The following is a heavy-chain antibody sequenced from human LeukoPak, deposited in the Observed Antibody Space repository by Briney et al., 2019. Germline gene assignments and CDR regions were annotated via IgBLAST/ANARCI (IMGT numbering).Heavy chain of an antibody. J-gene: IGHJ4*02. CDR1: GGSITTTNY. V-gene: IGHV4-4*02. CDR3: SRESGPYSPFGH. D-gene: IGHD1-26*01. Sequence: SGTLSLTCGVSGGSITTTNYWSGGRQSPGRGLEWIGEISLSGYTGFNPSLRGRVTMSLDESKNHLSLTLTSVTAADTAIYYCSRESGPYSPFGHWGQGILVTVTT. CDR2: ISLSGYT.